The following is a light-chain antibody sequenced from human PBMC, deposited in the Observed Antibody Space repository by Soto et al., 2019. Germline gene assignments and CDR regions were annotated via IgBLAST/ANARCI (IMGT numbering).Light chain of an antibody. CDR2: KTS. CDR1: QSISNW. Sequence: DIQMTQSPSTLSASVGARVTITCRASQSISNWLAWYQQEPGKAPQLLIYKTSNLDSGVPSRFSGSGSGTEFSLTISSLQPDDFATYYCQQYKSFSLTFGGGTKVDIK. CDR3: QQYKSFSLT. J-gene: IGKJ4*01. V-gene: IGKV1-5*03.